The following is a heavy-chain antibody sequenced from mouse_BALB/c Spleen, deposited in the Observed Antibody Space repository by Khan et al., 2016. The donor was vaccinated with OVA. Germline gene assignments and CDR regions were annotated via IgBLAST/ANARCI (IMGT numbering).Heavy chain of an antibody. CDR1: GYSFTDYT. J-gene: IGHJ3*01. CDR2: INPYNGFT. Sequence: VQLQQSGPELVKPGASMKISCKASGYSFTDYTMNWVKQSHGKNLEWIGLINPYNGFTSYNQKFKGKATLTVDKSSSTAYMELLSLTSEDSAVYFCARGNYYGSNSWFAYWGQGTLVTVSS. CDR3: ARGNYYGSNSWFAY. V-gene: IGHV1-18*01. D-gene: IGHD1-1*01.